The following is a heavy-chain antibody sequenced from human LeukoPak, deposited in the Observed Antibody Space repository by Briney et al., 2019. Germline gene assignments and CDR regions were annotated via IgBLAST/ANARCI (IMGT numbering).Heavy chain of an antibody. J-gene: IGHJ1*01. CDR3: ARSPYSGILEEYFQH. Sequence: GSLVNVSCKASGGTFSSYAISWVRQAPGQGLEWMGGIIPIFGTANYAQKFQGRVTITADESTSTAYMELSSLRSEDTAVYYCARSPYSGILEEYFQHWGQGTLVTVSS. V-gene: IGHV1-69*01. CDR2: IIPIFGTA. CDR1: GGTFSSYA. D-gene: IGHD1-26*01.